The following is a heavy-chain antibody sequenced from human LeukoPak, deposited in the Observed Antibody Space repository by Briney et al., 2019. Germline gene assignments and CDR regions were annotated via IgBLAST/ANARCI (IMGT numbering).Heavy chain of an antibody. CDR2: VNHSGST. V-gene: IGHV4-34*01. J-gene: IGHJ5*02. CDR1: GGSFSGYY. CDR3: ARGIGGIAKRYGFSFNWFDP. D-gene: IGHD3-9*01. Sequence: SETLSLTCAVYGGSFSGYYWSWIRQPPGKGLEWIGEVNHSGSTNYNPSLKSRVTISVDTSKNQFSLKLSSVTAADTAVYYCARGIGGIAKRYGFSFNWFDPWGQGTLVTVSS.